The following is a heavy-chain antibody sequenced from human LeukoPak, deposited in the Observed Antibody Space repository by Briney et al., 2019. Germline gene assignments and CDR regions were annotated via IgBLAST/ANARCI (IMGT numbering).Heavy chain of an antibody. V-gene: IGHV3-23*01. CDR2: ISGSGGST. CDR3: AKGPGLIVVVVAAADAFDI. J-gene: IGHJ3*02. D-gene: IGHD2-15*01. Sequence: PGGSLRLSCAASGFTFRSYAMSWVRQAPGKGLEWVSAISGSGGSTYYADSVKGRFTISRDNSKNTLYLQMNSLRAEDTAVYYCAKGPGLIVVVVAAADAFDIWGQGTMVTVSS. CDR1: GFTFRSYA.